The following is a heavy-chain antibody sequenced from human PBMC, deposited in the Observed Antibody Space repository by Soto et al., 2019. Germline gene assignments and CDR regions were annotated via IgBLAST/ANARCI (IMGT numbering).Heavy chain of an antibody. D-gene: IGHD3-22*01. J-gene: IGHJ1*01. V-gene: IGHV3-64D*06. CDR1: GFTFSSYA. Sequence: GGSLRLSCSASGFTFSSYAMHWVRQAPGKGLEYVSAISSNGGSTYYADSVEGRFTISRDNSKNTLYLQMSSLRAEDTAVYYCAKVAGDYYDSSGYFGYFQHWGQGTLVTVSS. CDR2: ISSNGGST. CDR3: AKVAGDYYDSSGYFGYFQH.